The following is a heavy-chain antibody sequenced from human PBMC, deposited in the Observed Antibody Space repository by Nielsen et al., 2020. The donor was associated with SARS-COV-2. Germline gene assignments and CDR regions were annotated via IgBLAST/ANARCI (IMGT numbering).Heavy chain of an antibody. CDR1: GYTFTSYG. CDR3: ARESLWGSSALVRSPFDY. J-gene: IGHJ4*02. V-gene: IGHV1-18*01. CDR2: ISAYNGNT. D-gene: IGHD3-16*01. Sequence: ASVKVSCKASGYTFTSYGISWVRQAPGQGLEWMGWISAYNGNTNYAQKLQGRVTMTRNTSISTAYMELSSLRSEDTAVYYCARESLWGSSALVRSPFDYWGQGTLVTVSS.